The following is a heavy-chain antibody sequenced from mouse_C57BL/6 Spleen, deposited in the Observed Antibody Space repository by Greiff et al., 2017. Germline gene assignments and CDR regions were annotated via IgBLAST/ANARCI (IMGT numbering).Heavy chain of an antibody. J-gene: IGHJ3*01. D-gene: IGHD2-3*01. CDR2: ISYSGST. V-gene: IGHV3-1*01. CDR3: ARDDGYYKFAY. CDR1: GYSITSGYD. Sequence: VQLKQSGPGMVKPSQSLSLTCTVTGYSITSGYDWHWIRHFPGNKLEWMGYISYSGSTNYNPSLKSRISITHDTSKNHFFLKLNSVTTEDTATYYCARDDGYYKFAYWSQGTLVTVSA.